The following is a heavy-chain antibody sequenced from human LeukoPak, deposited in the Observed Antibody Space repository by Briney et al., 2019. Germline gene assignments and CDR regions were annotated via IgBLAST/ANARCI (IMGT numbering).Heavy chain of an antibody. V-gene: IGHV3-74*01. D-gene: IGHD4-23*01. J-gene: IGHJ3*02. CDR2: VNDGGSSS. Sequence: PGGPLRLSCAASGFTFSNYWMHWVRQAPGKGLVWVSRVNDGGSSSNYADFVKGRFTVSRDNAKNTLYLQMNNLGAEDTAVYYCARVRVGGNRAFDIWGQGTMVTVSS. CDR1: GFTFSNYW. CDR3: ARVRVGGNRAFDI.